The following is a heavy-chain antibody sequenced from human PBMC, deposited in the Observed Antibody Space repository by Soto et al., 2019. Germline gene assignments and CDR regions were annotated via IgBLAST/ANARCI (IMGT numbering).Heavy chain of an antibody. Sequence: PGGSLRLSCAASGFTFSSYAMSWVRQAPGKGLEWVSAISGSGGSTYYADSVKGRFTISRDNSKNTLYLQMNSLSAEDTAVYYCAKALRGITMIVAVTYFQHWGQGTLVTVSS. J-gene: IGHJ1*01. D-gene: IGHD3-22*01. CDR3: AKALRGITMIVAVTYFQH. CDR2: ISGSGGST. CDR1: GFTFSSYA. V-gene: IGHV3-23*01.